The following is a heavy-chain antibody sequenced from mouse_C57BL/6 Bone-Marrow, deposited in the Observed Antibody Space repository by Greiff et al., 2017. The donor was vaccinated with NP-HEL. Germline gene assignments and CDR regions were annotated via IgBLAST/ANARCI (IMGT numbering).Heavy chain of an antibody. CDR3: ARYGNYSYYYAMDY. CDR2: IYPGSGNT. V-gene: IGHV1-76*01. D-gene: IGHD2-1*01. J-gene: IGHJ4*01. Sequence: VQLQQSGAELVRPGASVKLSCKASGYTFTDYYINWVKQRPGQGLEWIARIYPGSGNTYYNEKFKGKATLTAEKSSSTAYMQLSSLTSEDSAVYFCARYGNYSYYYAMDYWGQGTSVTVSS. CDR1: GYTFTDYY.